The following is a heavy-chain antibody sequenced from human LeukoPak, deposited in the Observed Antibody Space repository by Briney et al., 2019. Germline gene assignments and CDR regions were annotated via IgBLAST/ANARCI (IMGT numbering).Heavy chain of an antibody. CDR2: IYHSGST. CDR1: GGSISSSNW. CDR3: AKEGNYYYDSSGYYLDY. Sequence: SETLSLTCAVSGGSISSSNWWSWVRQPPGKGLEWIGEIYHSGSTNYNPSLKSRVTISVDKSKNQFSLKLSSVTAADTAVYYCAKEGNYYYDSSGYYLDYWGQGTLVTVSS. D-gene: IGHD3-22*01. J-gene: IGHJ4*02. V-gene: IGHV4-4*02.